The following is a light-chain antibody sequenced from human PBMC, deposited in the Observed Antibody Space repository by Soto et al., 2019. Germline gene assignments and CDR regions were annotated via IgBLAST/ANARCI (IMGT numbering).Light chain of an antibody. CDR1: QDISTD. Sequence: AIQMTQTPTSLSASVGDRVIITGRASQDISTDLGWYQQKPGKAPKFLIYSATSTQSGVPSTFSGSGFGTDFTLTISSLQPEDFATYYCLQDHDYPRTFGQGTKVDIK. CDR2: SAT. V-gene: IGKV1-6*01. J-gene: IGKJ1*01. CDR3: LQDHDYPRT.